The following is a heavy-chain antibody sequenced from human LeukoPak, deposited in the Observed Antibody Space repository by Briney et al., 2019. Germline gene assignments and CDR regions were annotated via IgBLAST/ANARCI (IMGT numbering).Heavy chain of an antibody. CDR1: GGSISSDD. CDR3: ARALKQQLRTFFDY. Sequence: SETLSLTCTVSGGSISSDDWSWIRQPPGKGLEGIGYIYYSGSTNYNPSLKSRVTISVDTSKNQFSLKLSSVTAADTAVYYCARALKQQLRTFFDYWGQGTLVTVSS. D-gene: IGHD6-13*01. CDR2: IYYSGST. J-gene: IGHJ4*02. V-gene: IGHV4-59*01.